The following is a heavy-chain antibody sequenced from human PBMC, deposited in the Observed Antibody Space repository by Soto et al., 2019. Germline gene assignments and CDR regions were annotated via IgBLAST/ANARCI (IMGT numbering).Heavy chain of an antibody. Sequence: GSLRLSCAASGFKFSDYWMSWVRQAPGKGLEWVGNIKHDTSEAHYADSVKGRFTITRDNIKNFLFLQMNGLRSDDTASYYCARDGLLFSGPYRPSRFDYWGLGTLVTVS. J-gene: IGHJ4*02. V-gene: IGHV3-7*03. CDR3: ARDGLLFSGPYRPSRFDY. D-gene: IGHD3-16*02. CDR2: IKHDTSEA. CDR1: GFKFSDYW.